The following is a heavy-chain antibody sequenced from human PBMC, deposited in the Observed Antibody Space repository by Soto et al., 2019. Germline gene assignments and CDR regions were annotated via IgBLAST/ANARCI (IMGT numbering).Heavy chain of an antibody. V-gene: IGHV3-23*01. CDR1: GFTFSTYA. CDR3: VKGYWKGDV. J-gene: IGHJ6*02. CDR2: ISGSGGSI. Sequence: EVQLLESGGGLVQPGGSLRLSCAASGFTFSTYAMNWVRQAPGNGLEWVSAISGSGGSIHYADSVKGRFTISRDNSRNTLYLQMNSVRDVDTAVYHCVKGYWKGDVWGQGTTVTVS. D-gene: IGHD1-1*01.